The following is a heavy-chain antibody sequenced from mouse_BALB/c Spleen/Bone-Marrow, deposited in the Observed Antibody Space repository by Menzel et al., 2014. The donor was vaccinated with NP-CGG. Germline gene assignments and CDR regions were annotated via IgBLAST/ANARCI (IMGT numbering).Heavy chain of an antibody. Sequence: VQLQQSGAELAKPGASVKMSCKASGYTFTNYWMHWVKQRPGQGLEWIGYINPSTGYTEYNQKFKDKAILTADKSSSTAYIQLSSLTSEDYAGYYCAREGAYYRYSDYRGQGTTLTVSS. CDR1: GYTFTNYW. CDR2: INPSTGYT. J-gene: IGHJ2*01. V-gene: IGHV1-7*01. CDR3: AREGAYYRYSDY. D-gene: IGHD2-12*01.